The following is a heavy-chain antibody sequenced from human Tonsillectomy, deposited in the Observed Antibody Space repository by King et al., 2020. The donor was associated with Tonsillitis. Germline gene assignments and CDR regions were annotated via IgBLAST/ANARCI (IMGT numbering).Heavy chain of an antibody. D-gene: IGHD2-2*02. Sequence: QLVQSGAEVKKPGSSVKVSCKASGGTLSSYAISWVRQAPGQGLEWMGGITPVIGSPNYAQKFQGRVTITADKSTSTAYMEVISLRSEDTAVYYCAGDGRFQLLYGAFEIWGQGTLVTV. CDR2: ITPVIGSP. J-gene: IGHJ3*02. CDR3: AGDGRFQLLYGAFEI. V-gene: IGHV1-69*06. CDR1: GGTLSSYA.